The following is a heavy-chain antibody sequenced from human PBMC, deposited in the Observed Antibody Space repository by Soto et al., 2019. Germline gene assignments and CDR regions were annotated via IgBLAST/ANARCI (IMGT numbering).Heavy chain of an antibody. V-gene: IGHV3-23*01. J-gene: IGHJ6*02. CDR1: GFTFSSYA. CDR2: ISGSGGST. D-gene: IGHD6-13*01. CDR3: AVATIAAAVYYYGMDG. Sequence: PGGSLRLSCAASGFTFSSYAMSWVRQAPGKGLEWVSAISGSGGSTYYADSVKGRFTISRDNSKNTLYLQMNSLRAEDTAVYYCAVATIAAAVYYYGMDGWGQGTTVTVSS.